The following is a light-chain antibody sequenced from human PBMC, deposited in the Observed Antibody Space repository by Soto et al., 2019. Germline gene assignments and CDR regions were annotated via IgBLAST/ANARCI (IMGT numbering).Light chain of an antibody. CDR2: EGS. Sequence: SGLTQPGSVSASPGQSITIACTGTSSDVGSYNLVSWYQQHPGKAPKLMIYEGSKRPSGVSNRFSGSKSGNTASLTISGLQAEDEADYYCCSYAGSSTLYVFGTGTKVTVL. CDR3: CSYAGSSTLYV. CDR1: SSDVGSYNL. V-gene: IGLV2-23*03. J-gene: IGLJ1*01.